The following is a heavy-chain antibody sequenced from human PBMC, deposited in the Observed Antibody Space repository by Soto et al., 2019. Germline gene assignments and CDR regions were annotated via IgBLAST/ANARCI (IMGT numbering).Heavy chain of an antibody. CDR3: VRGDNWNDEASDY. CDR2: IWSDGNNR. CDR1: GFMFSNHG. Sequence: QVQLVESGGGVVQPGRSLRLSCAASGFMFSNHGMHWVRQAPGKGLEWVAVIWSDGNNRYYADSVKGRFTISRDNCKNTLYLQMNSLRAEHTAVYYCVRGDNWNDEASDYWGQGTLVTVSS. J-gene: IGHJ4*02. D-gene: IGHD1-1*01. V-gene: IGHV3-33*01.